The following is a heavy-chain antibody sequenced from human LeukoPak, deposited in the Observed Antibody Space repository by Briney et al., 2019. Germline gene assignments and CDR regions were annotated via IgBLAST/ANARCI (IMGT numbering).Heavy chain of an antibody. CDR1: GFTFSSYE. CDR2: ISGSGSTI. Sequence: GGFLRLSCAAAGFTFSSYEMSWVRLAGGKGLEWVSYISGSGSTIYYAYSVKDRIPIARDNAKNSLYLQMNSLRAEDTAVYYCARVVVVPAAIGPHYYYYYYMDVWGKGTTVTVSS. J-gene: IGHJ6*03. CDR3: ARVVVVPAAIGPHYYYYYYMDV. D-gene: IGHD2-2*01. V-gene: IGHV3-48*03.